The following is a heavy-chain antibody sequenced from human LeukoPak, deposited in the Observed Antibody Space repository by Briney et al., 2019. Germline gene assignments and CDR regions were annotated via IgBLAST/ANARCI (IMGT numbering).Heavy chain of an antibody. CDR3: ARDAVAATPLGMDV. V-gene: IGHV4-39*07. CDR2: IYYSGST. D-gene: IGHD2-15*01. CDR1: GGSISSSSYY. Sequence: SETLSLTCTVPGGSISSSSYYWGWIRQPPGKGLEWIGSIYYSGSTYYNPSLKSRVTISVDTSKNQFSLKLSSVTAADTAVYYCARDAVAATPLGMDVWGQGTTVTVSS. J-gene: IGHJ6*02.